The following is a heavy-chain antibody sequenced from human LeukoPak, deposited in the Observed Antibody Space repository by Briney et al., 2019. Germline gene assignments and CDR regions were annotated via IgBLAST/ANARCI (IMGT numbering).Heavy chain of an antibody. Sequence: PGRSLRLSCAASGFTFGSYGMHWVRQAPGKGLECVRYIWYDGSNKDYADSVKGRFTISRDNSKNTLYLQMNSLTDEDTAMYYCARVPDYGSYRGTFDIWGQGTMVTVSS. CDR1: GFTFGSYG. V-gene: IGHV3-33*01. CDR2: IWYDGSNK. CDR3: ARVPDYGSYRGTFDI. D-gene: IGHD4-17*01. J-gene: IGHJ3*02.